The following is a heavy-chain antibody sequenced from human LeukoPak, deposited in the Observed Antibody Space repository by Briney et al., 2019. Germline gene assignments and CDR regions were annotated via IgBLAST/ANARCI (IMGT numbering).Heavy chain of an antibody. CDR2: ITGSTGST. CDR1: GFTFSSYA. CDR3: AKRYSGSSGLYNFDY. V-gene: IGHV3-23*01. J-gene: IGHJ4*02. D-gene: IGHD1-26*01. Sequence: GGSLRLSCAASGFTFSSYAMSWVRQAPGKGLEGVSSITGSTGSTYYADSVKGRFTISRDNYKNTLYLQMNSLRAEDTAVYYCAKRYSGSSGLYNFDYWGQGTLVTVSS.